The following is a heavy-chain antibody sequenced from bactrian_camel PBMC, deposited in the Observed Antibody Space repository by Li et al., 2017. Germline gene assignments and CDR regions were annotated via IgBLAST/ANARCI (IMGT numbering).Heavy chain of an antibody. V-gene: IGHV3S10*01. D-gene: IGHD6*01. CDR1: EYTIGTQY. CDR2: IDSDGST. Sequence: VQLVESGGGSAQSGGSLRLSCAASEYTIGTQYMAWFRQAPGKGREGVAGIDSDGSTSYVESVKGRFTISQDNAKNTLYLQMNSLKPEDTAMYYCAAGIRVAGFSEPQDYAMDYWGKGTQVTVS. J-gene: IGHJ7*01.